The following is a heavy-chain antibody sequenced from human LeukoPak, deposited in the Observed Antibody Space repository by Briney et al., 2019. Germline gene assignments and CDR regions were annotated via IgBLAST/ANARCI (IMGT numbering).Heavy chain of an antibody. V-gene: IGHV1-2*02. CDR1: GYTFTGYY. J-gene: IGHJ4*02. Sequence: ASVKVSCKASGYTFTGYYMHWVRQAPGQGLEWMGWINPNSGGTNYAQKFQGRVTMTRDTSISTAYMELSSLRSEDTAVYYCARGPPYGSRSDFFDYWGQGTLVTVSA. CDR3: ARGPPYGSRSDFFDY. CDR2: INPNSGGT. D-gene: IGHD3-10*01.